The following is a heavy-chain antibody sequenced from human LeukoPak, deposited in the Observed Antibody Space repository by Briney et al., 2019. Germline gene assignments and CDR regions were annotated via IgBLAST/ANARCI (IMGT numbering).Heavy chain of an antibody. CDR2: INHSGST. CDR3: ARGRRGRCSGGSCYGNFLGY. J-gene: IGHJ4*02. D-gene: IGHD2-15*01. V-gene: IGHV4-34*01. CDR1: GGSFSGYY. Sequence: SETLSLTCAVYGGSFSGYYWSWIRQPPGKGLEWIGEINHSGSTNYNPSLKSRVTISVDTSKNQFSLKLSSVTAADTAVYYCARGRRGRCSGGSCYGNFLGYWGQGTLVTVSS.